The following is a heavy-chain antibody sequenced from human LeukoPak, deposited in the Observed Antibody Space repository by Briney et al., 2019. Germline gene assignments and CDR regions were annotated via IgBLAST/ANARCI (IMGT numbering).Heavy chain of an antibody. D-gene: IGHD6-13*01. CDR2: IYHSGST. CDR1: GGSISSSNW. V-gene: IGHV4-4*02. CDR3: ARYGSSSWSRNWFDP. Sequence: SGTLSLTCAVSGGSISSSNWWSWVRQPPGKGLEWIGEIYHSGSTNYNPSLKSRVTISVDKSKNQFSLKLSSVTAADTAVYYCARYGSSSWSRNWFDPWGQGTLVTVSS. J-gene: IGHJ5*02.